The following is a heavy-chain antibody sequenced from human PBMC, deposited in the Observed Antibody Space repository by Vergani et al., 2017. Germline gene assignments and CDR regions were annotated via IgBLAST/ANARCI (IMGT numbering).Heavy chain of an antibody. CDR1: GFTFDDYA. Sequence: EVQLVESGGGVVQSGGSLRLSCAASGFTFDDYAMHWVRQAPGKGLEWVSLISGDGGSTYYADSVKGRFNISRDNSKNSLYLQMNSLRTEDTAVYYCAKDQVDIVVVPAAIRGCAFDIWGQGTMVTVSS. D-gene: IGHD2-2*03. J-gene: IGHJ3*02. CDR3: AKDQVDIVVVPAAIRGCAFDI. V-gene: IGHV3-43*02. CDR2: ISGDGGST.